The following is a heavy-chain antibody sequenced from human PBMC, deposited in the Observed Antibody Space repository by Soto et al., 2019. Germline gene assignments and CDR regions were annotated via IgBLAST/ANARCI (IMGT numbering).Heavy chain of an antibody. D-gene: IGHD4-17*01. CDR2: ISYDGNSK. CDR1: GFTFSSYA. V-gene: IGHV3-30-3*01. CDR3: AREWTTLDF. J-gene: IGHJ4*02. Sequence: QVQLVESGGGVVQPGRSLGLSCAASGFTFSSYAMHWVRQAPGKGLEWVALISYDGNSKYYADSVKGRFTISRDNSKNTAYLQMNSPRTEDTAVYYCAREWTTLDFWGQGTLVTVSS.